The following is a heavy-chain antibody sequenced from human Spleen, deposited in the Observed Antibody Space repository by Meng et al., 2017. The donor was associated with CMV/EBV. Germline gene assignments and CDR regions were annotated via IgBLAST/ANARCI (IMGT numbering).Heavy chain of an antibody. CDR3: VRLMGATYFDY. CDR2: ISTYNGNT. CDR1: GYTFNSYG. Sequence: ASVKVSCKASGYTFNSYGFSWVRQAPGQGLEWMGWISTYNGNTNYAQKLQGRVTMTRDTSITTAYMELGRLTSDDTAVYYCVRLMGATYFDYWGQGTLVTVSS. V-gene: IGHV1-18*01. D-gene: IGHD1-26*01. J-gene: IGHJ4*02.